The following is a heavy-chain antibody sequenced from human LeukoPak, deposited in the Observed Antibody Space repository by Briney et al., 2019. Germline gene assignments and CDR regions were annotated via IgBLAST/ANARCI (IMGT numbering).Heavy chain of an antibody. Sequence: ASVKVSCKASGYTCTGYYIHWVRQARGQGLEWMGWINPNSGGTNYAQKFQGRVTMTRDTSISTAYMELSRLRSDDTAVYYCASADYYGLGSSFDYWGRGTLVTVSS. D-gene: IGHD3-10*01. CDR2: INPNSGGT. CDR3: ASADYYGLGSSFDY. V-gene: IGHV1-2*02. CDR1: GYTCTGYY. J-gene: IGHJ4*02.